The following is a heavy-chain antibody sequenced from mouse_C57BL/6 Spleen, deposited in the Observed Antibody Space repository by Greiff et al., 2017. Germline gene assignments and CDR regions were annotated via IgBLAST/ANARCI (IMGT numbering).Heavy chain of an antibody. D-gene: IGHD2-4*01. CDR2: IWSGGST. Sequence: VKLVESGPGLVQPSQSLSITCTVSGFSLTSYGVHWVRQSPGKGLEWLGVIWSGGSTDYNAAFISRLSISKDNSKSQVFFKMNSLQADDTAIYYCATYDYDGWYFDVWGTGTTVTVSS. J-gene: IGHJ1*03. CDR3: ATYDYDGWYFDV. CDR1: GFSLTSYG. V-gene: IGHV2-2*01.